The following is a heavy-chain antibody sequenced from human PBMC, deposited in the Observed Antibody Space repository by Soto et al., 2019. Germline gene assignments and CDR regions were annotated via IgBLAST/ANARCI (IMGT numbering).Heavy chain of an antibody. J-gene: IGHJ6*02. Sequence: EVQLLESGGGLVQPGGSLRLSCAASGFTFSSYAMSWVRQAPGKGLEWVSAISGSGGSTYYADSVKGRFTISRDNSKSTLYLQMNSLRAEDTAVYYCAKVDGSSGWGLYYYYYYGMDVWGQGTTVTVSS. V-gene: IGHV3-23*01. CDR2: ISGSGGST. CDR1: GFTFSSYA. D-gene: IGHD6-19*01. CDR3: AKVDGSSGWGLYYYYYYGMDV.